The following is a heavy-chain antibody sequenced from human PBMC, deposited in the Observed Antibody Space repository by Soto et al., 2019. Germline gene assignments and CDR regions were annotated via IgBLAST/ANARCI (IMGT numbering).Heavy chain of an antibody. Sequence: PSETLSLTCTVSGGSISSGGYYWSWIRQHPGKGLEWIGYIYYSGSTYYNPSLKSRVTISVDTSKNQFSLKLSSVTAADTAVYYCARVATTTEIPTYYYYYGMDVWGQGTTVTVSS. CDR1: GGSISSGGYY. V-gene: IGHV4-31*03. CDR3: ARVATTTEIPTYYYYYGMDV. CDR2: IYYSGST. D-gene: IGHD5-12*01. J-gene: IGHJ6*02.